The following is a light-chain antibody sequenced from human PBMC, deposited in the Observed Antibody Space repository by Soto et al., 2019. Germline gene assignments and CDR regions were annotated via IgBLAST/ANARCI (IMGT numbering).Light chain of an antibody. Sequence: DIQMTQSPSSLSASVGDRVTITCRASLPITTYLNWFQQKPGKAPKLLIYGASTLQTGVPSRCNGGGSGTDFTLTISSLQPEDFETYYCQQNYNSRWTFGQGTEIEI. CDR1: LPITTY. CDR3: QQNYNSRWT. CDR2: GAS. J-gene: IGKJ1*01. V-gene: IGKV1-39*01.